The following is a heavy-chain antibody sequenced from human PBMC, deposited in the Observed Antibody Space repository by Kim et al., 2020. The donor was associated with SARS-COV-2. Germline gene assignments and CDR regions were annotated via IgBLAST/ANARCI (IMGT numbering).Heavy chain of an antibody. D-gene: IGHD3-22*01. Sequence: SETLSLTCTVSGGSISSSSYYWGWIRQPPGKGLEWLGSIYYSGSTYYNPSLKSRVTISVDTSKNQFSLKLSSVTAADTAVYYCPRRRYYDSWGDYLGQGT. J-gene: IGHJ4*02. V-gene: IGHV4-39*01. CDR1: GGSISSSSYY. CDR2: IYYSGST. CDR3: PRRRYYDSWGDY.